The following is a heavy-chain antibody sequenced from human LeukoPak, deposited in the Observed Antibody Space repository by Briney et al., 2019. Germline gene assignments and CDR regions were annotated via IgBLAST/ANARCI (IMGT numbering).Heavy chain of an antibody. CDR3: SRLEDSSRIEVAVDI. D-gene: IGHD2-21*01. Sequence: GGSLKLSCADSGFTLRGSIMHWVRQAAGKGLEWVGRIRSKRNNYATAYAASVKGRFTISRDDSKNTAYLHMDSLKTEDTALYYCSRLEDSSRIEVAVDIWGQGAVVTVSS. V-gene: IGHV3-73*01. CDR1: GFTLRGSI. J-gene: IGHJ3*02. CDR2: IRSKRNNYAT.